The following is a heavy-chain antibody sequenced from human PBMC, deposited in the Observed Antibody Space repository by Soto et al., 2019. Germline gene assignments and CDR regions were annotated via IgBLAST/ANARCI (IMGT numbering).Heavy chain of an antibody. CDR2: ISPSGRTI. CDR1: GFAFSDYY. D-gene: IGHD1-26*01. Sequence: QVQLVESGETSVKPGGSLRLSCAASGFAFSDYYMNWIRQAPGKGLEWISYISPSGRTIYYADSVKGRFTASRDNANNSLFLQLNNLRAEDTAVYYCARATQYSGTYYVYFQHWGLGTLVTVSS. CDR3: ARATQYSGTYYVYFQH. V-gene: IGHV3-11*01. J-gene: IGHJ1*01.